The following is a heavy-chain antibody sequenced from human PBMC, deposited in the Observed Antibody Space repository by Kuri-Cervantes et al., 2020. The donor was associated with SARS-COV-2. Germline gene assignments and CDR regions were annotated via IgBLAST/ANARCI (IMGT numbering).Heavy chain of an antibody. CDR2: IIPIFGTA. CDR3: ARKGGEVGATLYGMDV. V-gene: IGHV1-69*13. CDR1: GGTFNSYA. D-gene: IGHD1-26*01. Sequence: SVKVSCKASGGTFNSYAISWVRQAPGQGLEWMGGIIPIFGTANYAQKFQGRVTITADESTSTAYMELSSLRSKDTAVYYCARKGGEVGATLYGMDVWGQGTTVTVSS. J-gene: IGHJ6*02.